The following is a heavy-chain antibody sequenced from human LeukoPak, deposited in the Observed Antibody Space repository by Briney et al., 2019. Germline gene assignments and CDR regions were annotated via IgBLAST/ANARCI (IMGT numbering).Heavy chain of an antibody. CDR2: IIPNLGTT. CDR1: GGTSNSHA. J-gene: IGHJ4*02. D-gene: IGHD3-22*01. CDR3: ATTNDGGGYQWGDFFDF. V-gene: IGHV1-69*04. Sequence: APVKVSCKASGGTSNSHAISWVRQAPGQGLEWMGRIIPNLGTTNRAQNFQDRVTLIADKSTNTAYMELTSLTSDDTAVYYCATTNDGGGYQWGDFFDFWGQGTLVTVSS.